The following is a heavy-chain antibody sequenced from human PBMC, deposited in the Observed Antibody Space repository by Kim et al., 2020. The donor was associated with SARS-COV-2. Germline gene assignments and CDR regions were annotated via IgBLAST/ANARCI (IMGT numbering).Heavy chain of an antibody. Sequence: YVDSVKGRFTISRDNAKNSLYLQMNSLRAEDTAVYYCPRDAGGSSGDFDYWGQGTLVTVSS. D-gene: IGHD6-6*01. J-gene: IGHJ4*02. CDR3: PRDAGGSSGDFDY. V-gene: IGHV3-7*03.